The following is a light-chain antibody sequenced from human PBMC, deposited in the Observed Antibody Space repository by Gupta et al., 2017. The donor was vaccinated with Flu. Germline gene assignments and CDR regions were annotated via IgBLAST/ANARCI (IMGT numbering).Light chain of an antibody. V-gene: IGKV1-5*03. CDR2: EAS. CDR3: QHYNMYPYT. CDR1: ENVNSR. J-gene: IGKJ2*01. Sequence: DLQMTQYPSTLAASVGDSVTITCRASENVNSRLAWFHQKPGRAPKRLIAEASSLESGIPRRCSGRGSGTEFTLSISSLQPDDFGTYFCQHYNMYPYTFGQGTRLQI.